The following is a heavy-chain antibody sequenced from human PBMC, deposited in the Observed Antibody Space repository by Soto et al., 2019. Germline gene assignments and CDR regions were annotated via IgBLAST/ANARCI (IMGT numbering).Heavy chain of an antibody. D-gene: IGHD4-17*01. J-gene: IGHJ6*02. CDR1: GFSLTNGRMG. V-gene: IGHV2-26*01. CDR3: ARMDGDYNYYGLDV. CDR2: FFSDAER. Sequence: QVTLKEPGPVLVKPTETLTLTCSVSGFSLTNGRMGVSWIRQPPGKALEWLAHFFSDAERSYSTSMQSRLNMYKDSSGSQVVLTMTNMAPADTATYFCARMDGDYNYYGLDVWGHGIAVTVSS.